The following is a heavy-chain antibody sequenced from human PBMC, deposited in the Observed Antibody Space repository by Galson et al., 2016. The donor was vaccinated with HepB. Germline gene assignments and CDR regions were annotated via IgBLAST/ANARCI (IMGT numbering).Heavy chain of an antibody. CDR2: ISNDGSNK. CDR3: ARFIASPWNDYYYYGMDV. J-gene: IGHJ6*04. Sequence: AMNWVRQAPGKGLEWLAVISNDGSNKYFADSVKGRFTISRDNSKNTLYLQMNSLRAEDTAVYYCARFIASPWNDYYYYGMDVWGKGTTVTVSS. V-gene: IGHV3-30-3*01. D-gene: IGHD1-1*01. CDR1: A.